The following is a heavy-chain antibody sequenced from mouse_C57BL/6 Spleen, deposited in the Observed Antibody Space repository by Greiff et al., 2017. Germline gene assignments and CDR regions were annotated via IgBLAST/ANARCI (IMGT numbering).Heavy chain of an antibody. V-gene: IGHV5-6*01. J-gene: IGHJ2*01. CDR3: ARLSLGYFDY. Sequence: EVKLVESGGDLVKPGGSLKLSCAASGFTFSSYGMSWVRQTPDKRLEWVATISSGGSYTYYPARVKGRFTISRDNAKNTLYLQMSSLESEDTAMYYCARLSLGYFDYWGQGTTLTVSS. CDR2: ISSGGSYT. CDR1: GFTFSSYG.